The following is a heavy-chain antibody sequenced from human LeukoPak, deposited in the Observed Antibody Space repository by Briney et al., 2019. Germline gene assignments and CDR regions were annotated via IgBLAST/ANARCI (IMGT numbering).Heavy chain of an antibody. CDR2: IYTSGST. CDR3: ARDSQPHYYYYYGMDV. Sequence: SETLSLTCTVSGGSISSYYWSWIRQPAGNGLEWIGRIYTSGSTNYNPSLKSRVTMSVDTSKNQFSLKLSSVTAADTAVYYCARDSQPHYYYYYGMDVWGQGTTVTVSS. J-gene: IGHJ6*02. V-gene: IGHV4-4*07. CDR1: GGSISSYY.